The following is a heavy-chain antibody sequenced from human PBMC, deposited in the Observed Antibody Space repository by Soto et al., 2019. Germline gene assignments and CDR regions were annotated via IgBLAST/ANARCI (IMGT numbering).Heavy chain of an antibody. CDR3: ARDTYIGYDFGL. D-gene: IGHD5-12*01. CDR2: IPSRGRP. Sequence: QVQLRESGPGLVKPSQTLSLTSSVSGASVAGGSYYWSWVRQPPGKGLEWIGYIPSRGRPFYNPSLTSRGTISAETSKNQLSLQLTSVTAADTAVYYCARDTYIGYDFGLWGQGTLVTVSS. CDR1: GASVAGGSYY. V-gene: IGHV4-30-4*01. J-gene: IGHJ5*02.